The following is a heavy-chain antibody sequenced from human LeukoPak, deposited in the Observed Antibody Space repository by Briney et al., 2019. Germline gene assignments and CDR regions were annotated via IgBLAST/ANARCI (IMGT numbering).Heavy chain of an antibody. D-gene: IGHD1-14*01. CDR1: GGSISSYH. CDR2: IYYSGST. Sequence: SETLSLTCTVSGGSISSYHWSWIRQPPGKGLEWIGYIYYSGSTNYNPSLKSRVTISVDTSKNQFSLKLSSVTAADTAVYYCARGTTDGWFDPWGQGTLVTVSS. CDR3: ARGTTDGWFDP. J-gene: IGHJ5*02. V-gene: IGHV4-59*01.